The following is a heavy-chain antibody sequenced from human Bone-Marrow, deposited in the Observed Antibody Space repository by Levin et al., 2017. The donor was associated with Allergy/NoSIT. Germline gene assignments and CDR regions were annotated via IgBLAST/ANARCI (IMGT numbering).Heavy chain of an antibody. V-gene: IGHV4-31*02. CDR1: GESVSSSGFY. Sequence: SETLSLTCTVSGESVSSSGFYWTWIRQYPGTGLEWIGHIYYPGNTSYNPSLKSRVSISEDRSKNQFSLKLDSVTAADTAVYYCARESVYYGSWSWIDCWGQGTLVTVSS. CDR3: ARESVYYGSWSWIDC. J-gene: IGHJ4*02. D-gene: IGHD3-10*01. CDR2: IYYPGNT.